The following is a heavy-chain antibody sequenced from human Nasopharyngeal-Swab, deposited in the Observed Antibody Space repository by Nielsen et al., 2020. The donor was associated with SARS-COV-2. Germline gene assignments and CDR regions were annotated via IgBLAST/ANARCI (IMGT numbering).Heavy chain of an antibody. J-gene: IGHJ4*02. CDR1: TFTFDDYA. Sequence: GESLKTPCVASTFTFDDYALHWVRQAPGKGLEWLSLITKDAKTTQYADSVKGRFTISRDNSKKSLYLQMSGLRPEDPAFYFCAKGRSDSYYTYFDSWGQGTLVTVSS. CDR2: ITKDAKTT. V-gene: IGHV3-43*02. CDR3: AKGRSDSYYTYFDS. D-gene: IGHD2-21*02.